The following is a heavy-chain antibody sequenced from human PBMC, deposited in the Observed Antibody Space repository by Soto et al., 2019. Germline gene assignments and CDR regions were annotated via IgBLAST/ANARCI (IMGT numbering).Heavy chain of an antibody. Sequence: EVQLVESGGGLVQPGGSLRLSCAASGFTFSSYWMHWVRQVPGKGLVWVSHIDSDGNSTTYADSVKGRFAISRDNAKSTVCRQMNGRRAEGTAVYYCVRGEVGVGIDYWGLGTLVTVSS. CDR2: IDSDGNST. D-gene: IGHD1-26*01. CDR3: VRGEVGVGIDY. CDR1: GFTFSSYW. J-gene: IGHJ4*02. V-gene: IGHV3-74*03.